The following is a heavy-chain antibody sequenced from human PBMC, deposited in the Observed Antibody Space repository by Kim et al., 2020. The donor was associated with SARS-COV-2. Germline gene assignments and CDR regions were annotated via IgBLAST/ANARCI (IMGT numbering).Heavy chain of an antibody. CDR2: IYYSGST. D-gene: IGHD3-9*01. CDR1: GGSISSSGYY. Sequence: SETLSLTCTVSGGSISSSGYYWGWIRQPPGKGLEWIGTIYYSGSTYYNPSLKSRVTISVDTSKNQFSLKLGSVTAADTAVYYCARDLTGYYYFDYWGQGT. CDR3: ARDLTGYYYFDY. J-gene: IGHJ4*02. V-gene: IGHV4-39*07.